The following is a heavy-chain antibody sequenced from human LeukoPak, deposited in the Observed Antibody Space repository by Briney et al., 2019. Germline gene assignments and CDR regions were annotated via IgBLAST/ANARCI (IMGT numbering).Heavy chain of an antibody. J-gene: IGHJ5*02. CDR2: IYSSGSS. V-gene: IGHV4-4*07. CDR3: ARAWCEGDNTCCGLENWFDP. D-gene: IGHD1-1*01. Sequence: SETLSLTCTVSGGSINNYYWNWIRQPAGKGLEWIGRIYSSGSSRYNPSLKSRVTMSVDTSNNQLSLRLSSVTAADTAVYYCARAWCEGDNTCCGLENWFDPWGQGTLVTVSS. CDR1: GGSINNYY.